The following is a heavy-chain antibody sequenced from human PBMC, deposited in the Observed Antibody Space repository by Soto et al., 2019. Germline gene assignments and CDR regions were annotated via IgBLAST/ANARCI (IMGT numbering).Heavy chain of an antibody. Sequence: EVQLVESGGGLVKPGGSLRLSCAASGFTFSSYSMNWVRQAPGKGLEWVSSISSSSSYIYYADSVKGRFTISRDNAKNSLYLQMNGLRAEDTAVYYCARGAQDYCSSNSCYIPAWVLDYWGQGTLVTVSS. D-gene: IGHD2-2*02. V-gene: IGHV3-21*01. CDR2: ISSSSSYI. CDR1: GFTFSSYS. CDR3: ARGAQDYCSSNSCYIPAWVLDY. J-gene: IGHJ4*02.